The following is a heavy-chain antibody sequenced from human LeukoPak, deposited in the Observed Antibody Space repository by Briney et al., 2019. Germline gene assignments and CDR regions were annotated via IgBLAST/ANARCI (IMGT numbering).Heavy chain of an antibody. V-gene: IGHV3-53*05. CDR1: GFTVSSNY. CDR3: ARGTHYYGSGSYYNEPLDY. CDR2: INSDGGTT. J-gene: IGHJ4*02. D-gene: IGHD3-10*01. Sequence: GGSLRLSCAASGFTVSSNYMSWVRQAPGKGLEWVSGINSDGGTTTYADSVKGRFTISRDNAKNTLYLQMGSLRAEDMAVYYCARGTHYYGSGSYYNEPLDYWGQGTLVTVSS.